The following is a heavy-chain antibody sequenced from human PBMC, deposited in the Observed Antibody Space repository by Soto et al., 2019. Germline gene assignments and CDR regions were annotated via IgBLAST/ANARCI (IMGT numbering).Heavy chain of an antibody. CDR1: GASIRSSTYY. Sequence: SETLSLTCTVSGASIRSSTYYWGWIRQPPGKGLEWIGSIYYSGSTYYNPSLKSRVTISVDTSKNQFSLKLTSVTAADTAVYYCARFLSGDCSGFVCHGMAYYAMDVWGQGTTVTVSS. CDR2: IYYSGST. J-gene: IGHJ6*02. V-gene: IGHV4-39*01. D-gene: IGHD2-21*02. CDR3: ARFLSGDCSGFVCHGMAYYAMDV.